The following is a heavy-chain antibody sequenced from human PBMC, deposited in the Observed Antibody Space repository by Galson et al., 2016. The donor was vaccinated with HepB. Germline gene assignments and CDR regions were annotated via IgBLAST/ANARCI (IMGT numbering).Heavy chain of an antibody. Sequence: SLRLSCAASGFIFKDYAMHWVRQAPGKGLEWVSSISWNSGSIGYADSVKGRFTTSRDNAKNSLYLQMNSLRADDTAFYYCAQDKASMSVGATNFQHWGQGTLVTVSS. CDR1: GFIFKDYA. V-gene: IGHV3-9*01. CDR3: AQDKASMSVGATNFQH. CDR2: ISWNSGSI. D-gene: IGHD1-26*01. J-gene: IGHJ1*01.